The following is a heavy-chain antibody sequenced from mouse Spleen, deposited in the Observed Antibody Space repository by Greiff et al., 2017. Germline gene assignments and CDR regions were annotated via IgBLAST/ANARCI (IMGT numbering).Heavy chain of an antibody. V-gene: IGHV1-26*01. CDR2: INPNNGGT. Sequence: EVQLQQSGPELVKPGASVKISCKASGYTFTDYYMNWVKQSHGKSLEWIGDINPNNGGTSYNQKFKGKATLTVDKSSSTAYMELRSLTSEDSAVYYCANKLGFAYWGQGTLVTVSA. CDR1: GYTFTDYY. D-gene: IGHD4-1*01. J-gene: IGHJ3*01. CDR3: ANKLGFAY.